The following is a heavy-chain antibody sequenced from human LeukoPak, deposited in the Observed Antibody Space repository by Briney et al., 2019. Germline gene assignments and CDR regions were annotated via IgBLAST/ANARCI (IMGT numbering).Heavy chain of an antibody. CDR1: GGTFSSYA. Sequence: ASVKVSCKASGGTFSSYAISRVRQAPGQRLEWMGRIIPILGIANYAQKFQGRVTITADKSTSTAYMELRSLRSDDTAVYYCARDRVSMTVAVLTPFDPWGQGTLVTVSS. CDR3: ARDRVSMTVAVLTPFDP. CDR2: IIPILGIA. V-gene: IGHV1-69*04. J-gene: IGHJ5*02. D-gene: IGHD3-22*01.